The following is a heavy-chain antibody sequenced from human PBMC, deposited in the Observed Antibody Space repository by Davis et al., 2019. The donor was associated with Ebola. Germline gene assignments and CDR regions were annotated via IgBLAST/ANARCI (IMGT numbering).Heavy chain of an antibody. D-gene: IGHD6-19*01. CDR3: ASSIAVAGTKPNYYYGMDV. CDR2: IYSGGST. J-gene: IGHJ6*02. V-gene: IGHV3-53*04. Sequence: GESLKTSCAASGFTVSSNYMSWVRQAPGKGLEWVSVIYSGGSTYYADSVKGRFTISRHNSKNTLYLQMNSLRAEDTAVYYCASSIAVAGTKPNYYYGMDVWGQGTTVTVSS. CDR1: GFTVSSNY.